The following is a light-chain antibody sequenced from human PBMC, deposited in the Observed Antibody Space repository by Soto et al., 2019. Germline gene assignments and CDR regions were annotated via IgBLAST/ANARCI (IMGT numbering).Light chain of an antibody. CDR1: QDIGND. J-gene: IGKJ1*01. CDR3: QHYNSYSEA. V-gene: IGKV1-5*03. CDR2: KAS. Sequence: DIQMTQPPSSLSASVRDRVTITCRASQDIGNDLGWYQQKPGKAPNLLIYKASTLKSGVPSRFSGSGSGTEFTLTISSLQPDDFATYYCQHYNSYSEAFGQGTKVGIK.